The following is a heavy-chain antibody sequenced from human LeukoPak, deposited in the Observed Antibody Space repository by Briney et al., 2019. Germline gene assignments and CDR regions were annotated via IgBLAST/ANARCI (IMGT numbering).Heavy chain of an antibody. CDR3: ARFENNWFDP. CDR1: GGSISSSSYN. V-gene: IGHV4-39*01. J-gene: IGHJ5*02. Sequence: SETLSLTCTVSGGSISSSSYNWGWIRQPPGKGLEWIGNIYYSGNTYYNSSLKSRVTISIDTSKNQFSLKLSSVTAADTAVYYCARFENNWFDPWGQGTLVTVSS. CDR2: IYYSGNT. D-gene: IGHD2/OR15-2a*01.